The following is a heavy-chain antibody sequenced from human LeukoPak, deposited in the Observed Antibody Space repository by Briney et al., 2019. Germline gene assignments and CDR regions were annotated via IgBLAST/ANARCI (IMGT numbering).Heavy chain of an antibody. D-gene: IGHD6-13*01. Sequence: GGSLRLSCAASGFTFDDYGMSWVRHAPGKGLEWVSGINWNGGSTGYADSVKGRFTISRDNAKNSLYLQMNSLRAEDTALYYCARENSSSWSPPFDYWGQGTLVTVSS. CDR2: INWNGGST. CDR3: ARENSSSWSPPFDY. CDR1: GFTFDDYG. V-gene: IGHV3-20*04. J-gene: IGHJ4*02.